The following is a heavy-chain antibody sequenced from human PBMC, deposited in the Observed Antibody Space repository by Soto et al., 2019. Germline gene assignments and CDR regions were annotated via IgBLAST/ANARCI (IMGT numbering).Heavy chain of an antibody. CDR1: GGSISSGDYY. D-gene: IGHD3-22*01. V-gene: IGHV4-30-4*01. Sequence: QVQLQESGPGLVKPSQTLSLTCIVSGGSISSGDYYWSWIRQPPGKGLEWIGYIYYSGSTNYNPSLKSRVTISLDTPENQFSLKLSSVTAADTAVYYCSRSSGYSPNWFDPWGQGTLVTVSS. CDR3: SRSSGYSPNWFDP. J-gene: IGHJ5*02. CDR2: IYYSGST.